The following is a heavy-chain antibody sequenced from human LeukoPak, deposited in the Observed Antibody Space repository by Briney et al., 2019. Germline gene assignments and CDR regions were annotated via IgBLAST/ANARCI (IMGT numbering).Heavy chain of an antibody. Sequence: GGSLRLSCAASGFTFSSGWMSLVRQAPGKGLEWAANISPDGSVKYYVDSVKGRFTISRDNAKNSLYLLMNSLRAEDTAVYYCARGDSGDWALGGQGTLVTVSS. D-gene: IGHD5-12*01. CDR2: ISPDGSVK. CDR1: GFTFSSGW. J-gene: IGHJ4*02. CDR3: ARGDSGDWAL. V-gene: IGHV3-7*01.